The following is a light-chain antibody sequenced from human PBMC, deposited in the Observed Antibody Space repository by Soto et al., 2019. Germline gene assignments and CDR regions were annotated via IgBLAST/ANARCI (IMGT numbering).Light chain of an antibody. CDR1: NSDVGSHNF. Sequence: QSVLTPPASVSGSPGQSITISCTGTNSDVGSHNFVSWYQQYPGKAPKFMIYYVSERPSGVSNRFSGSKYGNTASLTISGLQAEDEADYYCCSIAVDTSHYVFGTGTKLTVL. CDR2: YVS. V-gene: IGLV2-23*02. CDR3: CSIAVDTSHYV. J-gene: IGLJ1*01.